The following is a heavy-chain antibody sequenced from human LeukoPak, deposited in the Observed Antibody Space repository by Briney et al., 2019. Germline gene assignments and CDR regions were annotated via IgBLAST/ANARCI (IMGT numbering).Heavy chain of an antibody. J-gene: IGHJ4*02. Sequence: GGSLRLSCAASGFTFSDYAMSWVRQAPGKGLEWVSAISDSGGRTYYADSVKGRFTISRDNSKNTLYLQMNGLRAEDTAVYYCAKDVIRVGTSHFDYWGQGTLVAVSS. D-gene: IGHD2/OR15-2a*01. CDR2: ISDSGGRT. V-gene: IGHV3-23*01. CDR1: GFTFSDYA. CDR3: AKDVIRVGTSHFDY.